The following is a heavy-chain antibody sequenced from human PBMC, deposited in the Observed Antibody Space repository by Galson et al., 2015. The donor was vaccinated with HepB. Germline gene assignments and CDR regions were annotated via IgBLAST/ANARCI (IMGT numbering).Heavy chain of an antibody. D-gene: IGHD3-10*01. J-gene: IGHJ5*02. V-gene: IGHV4-31*03. Sequence: TLSLTCTVSGGSISSGGYYWSWTRQHPGKGLEWIGYIYYSGSTYYNPSLKSRVTISVDTSKNQFSLKLSSVTAADTAVYYCARVMVVSARGTINWFDPWGQGTLVTVSS. CDR2: IYYSGST. CDR3: ARVMVVSARGTINWFDP. CDR1: GGSISSGGYY.